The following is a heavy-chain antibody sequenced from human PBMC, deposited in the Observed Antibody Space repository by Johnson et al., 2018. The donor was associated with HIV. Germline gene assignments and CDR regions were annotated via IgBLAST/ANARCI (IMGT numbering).Heavy chain of an antibody. J-gene: IGHJ3*01. D-gene: IGHD3-10*01. CDR3: ARAPEVRGVDAFDV. CDR2: IYSDGST. CDR1: GFTVSNNY. Sequence: VQLVESGGGVVQPGRSLRLSCAASGFTVSNNYMHWVRQAPGKGLEWVSVIYSDGSTYYADSVKGRFTISRDNAKNSLSLQMNSLRAEDTAVYYCARAPEVRGVDAFDVWGQGTVVTVSS. V-gene: IGHV3-66*01.